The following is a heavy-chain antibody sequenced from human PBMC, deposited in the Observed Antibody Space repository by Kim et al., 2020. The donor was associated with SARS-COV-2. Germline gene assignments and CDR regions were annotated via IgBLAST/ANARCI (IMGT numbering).Heavy chain of an antibody. V-gene: IGHV1-18*01. CDR2: SSAYNGNT. CDR3: AREARITIFGMVMTADAFDI. CDR1: GYTFTSYG. D-gene: IGHD3-3*01. J-gene: IGHJ3*02. Sequence: ASVKVSCKASGYTFTSYGISWVRQAPGQGLEWMGWSSAYNGNTNYAQKFQGRVVMTTDTSTSTAYMELRSLRFDDTAVYYCAREARITIFGMVMTADAFDIWGQGTMVTVSS.